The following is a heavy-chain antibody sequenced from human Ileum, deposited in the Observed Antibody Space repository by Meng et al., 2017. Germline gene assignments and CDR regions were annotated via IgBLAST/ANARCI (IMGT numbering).Heavy chain of an antibody. V-gene: IGHV4-39*07. Sequence: LQLQELCPGLVDPSETLSLSWTVFGGSITSRGFWWGWILQTPGKGLEWFGSISYSGTTSYNPSLRSRVTMSLDTSKNQFSLILSSVTAADTAVYYCARQPTGFPNWFDPWGQGTLVTVSS. CDR2: ISYSGTT. D-gene: IGHD3-9*01. J-gene: IGHJ5*02. CDR1: GGSITSRGFW. CDR3: ARQPTGFPNWFDP.